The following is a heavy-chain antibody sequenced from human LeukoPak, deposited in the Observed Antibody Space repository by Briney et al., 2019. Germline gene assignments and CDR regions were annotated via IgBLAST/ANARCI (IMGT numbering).Heavy chain of an antibody. CDR2: FSGSGGST. V-gene: IGHV3-23*01. D-gene: IGHD2-2*01. CDR3: AKEHIVVVPAAIPHFDY. Sequence: PGGALRLSCAASGFTFSSYAMSWVRQAPGKGLEWVSAFSGSGGSTYYADSVKGRFTISRDNSKNTLYLQMNSLRAEDTAVYYCAKEHIVVVPAAIPHFDYWGQGTLVTVSS. CDR1: GFTFSSYA. J-gene: IGHJ4*02.